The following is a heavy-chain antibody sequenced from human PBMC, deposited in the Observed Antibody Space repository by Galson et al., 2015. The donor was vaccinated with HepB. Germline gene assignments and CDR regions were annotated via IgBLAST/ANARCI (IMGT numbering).Heavy chain of an antibody. Sequence: SVKVSCKVSGYTLTELSMHWVRQAPGKGLEWMGSFDPEDGETVYAQKFQGRVTMTEDTSTYTAYMELSSLRSEDTAMYYCATVSAANYCYFDLWGRGTLVTVPS. J-gene: IGHJ2*01. D-gene: IGHD5-18*01. CDR2: FDPEDGET. CDR3: ATVSAANYCYFDL. CDR1: GYTLTELS. V-gene: IGHV1-24*01.